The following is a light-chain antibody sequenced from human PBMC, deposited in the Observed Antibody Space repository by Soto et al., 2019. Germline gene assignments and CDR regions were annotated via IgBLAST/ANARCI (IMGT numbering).Light chain of an antibody. CDR1: QSVSSNN. CDR3: QQYGTSPRT. CDR2: GAS. V-gene: IGKV3-20*01. J-gene: IGKJ1*01. Sequence: EIVLTQSPGTLSLSPGERATLSCRASQSVSSNNLAWYQHKRGQAPSLLIYGASSRATGIPDRVSGSGSGTDFTLTITRLEPEDFAVYYCQQYGTSPRTFGQGTKVEIK.